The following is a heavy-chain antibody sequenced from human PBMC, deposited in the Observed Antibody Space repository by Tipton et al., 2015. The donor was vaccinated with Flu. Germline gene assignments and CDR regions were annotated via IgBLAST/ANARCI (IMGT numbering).Heavy chain of an antibody. D-gene: IGHD7-27*01. CDR1: NDYLSDYY. V-gene: IGHV4-59*01. J-gene: IGHJ3*01. CDR3: ARDNWGGVFDY. CDR2: IHYTGKT. Sequence: LRLSCTVSNDYLSDYYWNWIRQSPGKGLEWLGSIHYTGKTLHDPSLESRVTMAVDTSKNQFFLNLTSVTAADTAVYFCARDNWGGVFDYWGQGTMVTVSS.